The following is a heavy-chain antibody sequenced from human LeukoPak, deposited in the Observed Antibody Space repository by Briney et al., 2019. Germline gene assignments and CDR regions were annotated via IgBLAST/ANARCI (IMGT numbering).Heavy chain of an antibody. CDR1: GFTFSSYA. V-gene: IGHV3-30*01. CDR3: ARSPPYGGDGHADY. J-gene: IGHJ4*02. CDR2: ISYDGSNK. D-gene: IGHD4-23*01. Sequence: PRRSLRLSCAASGFTFSSYAMHWVRQAPGKGLEWVAVISYDGSNKYYADSVKGRFTISRDNSKNTLYLQMNSLRAEDTAVYYCARSPPYGGDGHADYWGQGTLVTVSS.